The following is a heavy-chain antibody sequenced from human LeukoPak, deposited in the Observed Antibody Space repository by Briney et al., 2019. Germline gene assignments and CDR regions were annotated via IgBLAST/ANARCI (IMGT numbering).Heavy chain of an antibody. V-gene: IGHV4-59*11. Sequence: SETLSLTCTVSGGSISSHYWSWIRQPPGKGLEWIGYIYYSGSTNYNPSLKSRVTISVDTSKNQFSLKLSSVTAADTAVYYCARGGSGYSYGYDYWGQGTLVTVS. J-gene: IGHJ4*02. CDR1: GGSISSHY. CDR2: IYYSGST. CDR3: ARGGSGYSYGYDY. D-gene: IGHD5-18*01.